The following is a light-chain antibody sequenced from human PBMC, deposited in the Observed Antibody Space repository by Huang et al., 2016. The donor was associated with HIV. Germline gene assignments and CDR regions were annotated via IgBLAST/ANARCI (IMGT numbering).Light chain of an antibody. V-gene: IGKV3-11*01. CDR3: QHRSNWPSIT. CDR2: DVS. J-gene: IGKJ5*01. Sequence: EIVLTQSPATLSLSPGERATLSCRASQSVSSYLAWYHQKPGQAPRLLIYDVSNRATGIPPRCSGSGAGTDFTLTISSLEPEDFAVYFCQHRSNWPSITFGQGTRLDMK. CDR1: QSVSSY.